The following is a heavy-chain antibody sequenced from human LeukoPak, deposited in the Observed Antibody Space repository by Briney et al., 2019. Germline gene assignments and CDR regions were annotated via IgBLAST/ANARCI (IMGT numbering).Heavy chain of an antibody. J-gene: IGHJ4*02. Sequence: SQTLSLTCTVSGGSISSGDYSWSWIRQPPGKGLEWIGYIYYSGSTYYNPSLKSRLTISLDTSKNQFSLRLSSVTAADTAVYYCARERTPGYFDYWGQGTLVTVSS. CDR3: ARERTPGYFDY. CDR2: IYYSGST. CDR1: GGSISSGDYS. V-gene: IGHV4-30-4*08.